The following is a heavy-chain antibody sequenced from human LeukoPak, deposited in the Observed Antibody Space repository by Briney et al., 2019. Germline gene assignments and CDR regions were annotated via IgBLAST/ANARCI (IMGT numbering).Heavy chain of an antibody. CDR3: ARDMVGGFDP. J-gene: IGHJ5*02. CDR1: GDSISSYY. D-gene: IGHD1-26*01. Sequence: PSETLSLTCTVSGDSISSYYWSWIRQPPGKGLEWIGYIYYSGITNGNPSLTSRVTISVDTSKNQFSLKLRSVTPADTAVYYCARDMVGGFDPWGQGTLVTVSS. V-gene: IGHV4-59*01. CDR2: IYYSGIT.